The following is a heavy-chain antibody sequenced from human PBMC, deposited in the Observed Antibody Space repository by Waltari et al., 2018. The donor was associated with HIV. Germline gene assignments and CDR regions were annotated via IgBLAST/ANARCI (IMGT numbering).Heavy chain of an antibody. D-gene: IGHD3-10*01. CDR2: TSSSGSTI. V-gene: IGHV3-48*03. J-gene: IGHJ3*02. CDR1: GFTFSTYE. Sequence: EVQVVESGGGLVQPGGSLRLSCAASGFTFSTYEMNWVRQAPGKWLEWVSYTSSSGSTIYFADSVKGRFTMSRDNAKNSLYLRMNSLRAEDTAVYYCARAFMIRGTGAFDIWGQGTMVTVSS. CDR3: ARAFMIRGTGAFDI.